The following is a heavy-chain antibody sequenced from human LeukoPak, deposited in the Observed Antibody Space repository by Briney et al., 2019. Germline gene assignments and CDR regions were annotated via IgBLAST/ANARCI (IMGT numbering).Heavy chain of an antibody. CDR1: GFTFTTYA. J-gene: IGHJ4*02. V-gene: IGHV3-30-3*01. D-gene: IGHD3-16*01. Sequence: GGSLRLSCAASGFTFTTYAMHWVRQAPGKGLEWVAVISYDGSNEYYADSVKGRFTISRDNSKNTLYLQMNSLRAEDTAVYYCAKGRALPSTFGGVSFDYWGQGTLVTVSS. CDR2: ISYDGSNE. CDR3: AKGRALPSTFGGVSFDY.